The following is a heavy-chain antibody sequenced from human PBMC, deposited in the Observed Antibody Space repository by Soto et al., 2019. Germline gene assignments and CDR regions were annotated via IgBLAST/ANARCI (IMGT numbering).Heavy chain of an antibody. CDR1: GFTFSSYS. V-gene: IGHV3-48*01. D-gene: IGHD3-10*01. J-gene: IGHJ5*02. Sequence: EVQLVESGGGLVQPGGSLRLSCAASGFTFSSYSMNWVRQAPGKGLEWVSYISSSSSTIYYADSVKGRFTISRDNAKNSLYLQMNSLRAEDTAVYYCARGLAYYYGSGSLNWFDPWGQGTLVTVSS. CDR2: ISSSSSTI. CDR3: ARGLAYYYGSGSLNWFDP.